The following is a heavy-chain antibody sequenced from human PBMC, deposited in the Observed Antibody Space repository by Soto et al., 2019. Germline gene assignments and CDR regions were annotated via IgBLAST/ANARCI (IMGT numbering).Heavy chain of an antibody. CDR2: IKSKSAGGTK. CDR1: GFTFSNGW. J-gene: IGHJ4*02. V-gene: IGHV3-15*01. CDR3: TTDSTKTFCDGGPCYSVQTKIQDS. Sequence: EVQLVESGGGLVKPGGSLRLSCAASGFTFSNGWMSWVRQAPGKGLEWVGRIKSKSAGGTKDYIAPVKGRLNISRDESTDTLDLQMKSLKTEDTAVYYCTTDSTKTFCDGGPCYSVQTKIQDSWGQGTLVTVSS. D-gene: IGHD2-15*01.